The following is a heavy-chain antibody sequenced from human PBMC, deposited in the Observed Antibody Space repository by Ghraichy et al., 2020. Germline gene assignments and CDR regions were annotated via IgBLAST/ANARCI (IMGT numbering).Heavy chain of an antibody. CDR3: ASGAEQLDYYYMDV. CDR2: INHSGST. J-gene: IGHJ6*03. Sequence: SETLSLTCAVYGGSFSGYYWSWIRQPPGKGLEWIGEINHSGSTNYNPSLKSRVTISVDTSKNQFSLKLSSVTAADTAVYYCASGAEQLDYYYMDVWGKGTTVTVSS. V-gene: IGHV4-34*01. CDR1: GGSFSGYY. D-gene: IGHD6-13*01.